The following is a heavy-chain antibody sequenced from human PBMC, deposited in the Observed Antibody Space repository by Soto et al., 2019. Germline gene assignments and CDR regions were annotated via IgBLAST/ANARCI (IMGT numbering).Heavy chain of an antibody. CDR2: IYWDDAK. J-gene: IGHJ5*02. Sequence: QITLKESGPTLVKPTQTLTLTCTFSGFSLSTSGVGVGWIRQPPGKALEWLALIYWDDAKRYSPSLKSRLPITKDTAKNQVVLTMTNMDPVDTATYSCAPRPDPFRGYEELAYNWFAPWGQGTLVTVSS. CDR1: GFSLSTSGVG. CDR3: APRPDPFRGYEELAYNWFAP. V-gene: IGHV2-5*02. D-gene: IGHD5-12*01.